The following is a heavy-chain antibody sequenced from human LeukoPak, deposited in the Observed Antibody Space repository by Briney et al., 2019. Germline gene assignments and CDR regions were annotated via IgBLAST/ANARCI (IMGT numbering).Heavy chain of an antibody. Sequence: GGSLRLSCVSSGFAFNNYTMRWVRQAPGKGLEWVSGISGSGDSTYYADSVKGRFTISRDNSKNTLYLQMNSLRAEDTAVYYCAKNYYYDSSGYDDYWGQGTLVTVSS. CDR1: GFAFNNYT. V-gene: IGHV3-23*01. J-gene: IGHJ4*02. D-gene: IGHD3-22*01. CDR3: AKNYYYDSSGYDDY. CDR2: ISGSGDST.